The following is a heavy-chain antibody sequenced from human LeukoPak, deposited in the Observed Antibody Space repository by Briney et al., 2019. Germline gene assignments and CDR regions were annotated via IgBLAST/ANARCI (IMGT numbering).Heavy chain of an antibody. CDR3: ARETGGPPTNWFDP. Sequence: PSQTLSLTCTVSGGSISSGGYYWSWIRQHPGKGLEWIGYIYYSGSTYYNPPLKSRVTISVDTSKNQFSLKLSSVTAADTAVYYCARETGGPPTNWFDPWGQGTLATVSS. D-gene: IGHD1-14*01. CDR1: GGSISSGGYY. CDR2: IYYSGST. V-gene: IGHV4-31*03. J-gene: IGHJ5*02.